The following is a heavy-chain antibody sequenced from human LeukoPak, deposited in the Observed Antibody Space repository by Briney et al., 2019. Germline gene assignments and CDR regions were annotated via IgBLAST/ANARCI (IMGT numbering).Heavy chain of an antibody. D-gene: IGHD5-24*01. Sequence: PSETLSLTCTVSGGSISSTTYYWDWIRQPPGKGLEWIGSVYYSGSTYYNPSLKSRVTISVDTSKNQFSLKLSSVTAADTAVYYCARVRRDGYNSPDYWGQGTLVTVSS. CDR2: VYYSGST. CDR3: ARVRRDGYNSPDY. J-gene: IGHJ4*02. V-gene: IGHV4-39*07. CDR1: GGSISSTTYY.